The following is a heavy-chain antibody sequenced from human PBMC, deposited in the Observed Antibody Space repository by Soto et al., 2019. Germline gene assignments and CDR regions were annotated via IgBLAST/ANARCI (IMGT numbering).Heavy chain of an antibody. CDR3: VKYLVQVAGADY. CDR1: GFTFSSYA. D-gene: IGHD6-19*01. Sequence: EVQLLESGGGLVQPGGSLRLSCTASGFTFSSYAMGWVRQAPGKGLEWVSTISGSTITIYYADSVKGRFTISRDNSKNTLYLEMNSLRVDDTAVYYGVKYLVQVAGADYWGQGTLVTVAS. CDR2: ISGSTITI. V-gene: IGHV3-23*01. J-gene: IGHJ4*02.